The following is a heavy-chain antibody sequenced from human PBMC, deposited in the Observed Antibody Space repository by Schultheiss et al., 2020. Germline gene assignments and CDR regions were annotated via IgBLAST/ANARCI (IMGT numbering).Heavy chain of an antibody. CDR3: ASGGGPYYFDY. Sequence: SETLSLTCAVYGGSFSGYYWSWIRQPPGKGLEWIGRIYTSGSTNYNPSLKSRVTMSVDTSKNQFSLKLSSVTAADTAVYYCASGGGPYYFDYWGLGTLVTVSS. CDR2: IYTSGST. D-gene: IGHD3-10*01. J-gene: IGHJ4*02. CDR1: GGSFSGYY. V-gene: IGHV4-59*10.